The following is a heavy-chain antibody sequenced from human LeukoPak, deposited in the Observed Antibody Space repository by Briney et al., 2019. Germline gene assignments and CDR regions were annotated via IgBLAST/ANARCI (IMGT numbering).Heavy chain of an antibody. Sequence: SGGSLRLSCAASGFTFSNAWMSCVRQAPGKGLEWIGRIKSKTDGGTTDYAAPVKGRFTISRDDSTDTLYLQLNSLKTEDTAIYYCTTDPRNGYYFDYWGQGTLVTVSS. D-gene: IGHD1-1*01. J-gene: IGHJ4*02. CDR2: IKSKTDGGTT. CDR1: GFTFSNAW. V-gene: IGHV3-15*01. CDR3: TTDPRNGYYFDY.